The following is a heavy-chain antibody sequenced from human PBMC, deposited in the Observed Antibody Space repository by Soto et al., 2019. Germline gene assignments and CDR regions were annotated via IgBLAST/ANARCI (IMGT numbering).Heavy chain of an antibody. V-gene: IGHV3-23*01. CDR1: GFTFSSYA. D-gene: IGHD6-19*01. J-gene: IGHJ6*02. CDR2: ISGSGGST. Sequence: EVQLLESGGGLVQPGGSLRLSCAASGFTFSSYAMSWVRQAPGKGLEWVSAISGSGGSTYYADSVKGRFTISRDNSKNTLYLQMNSLRAEDTALYYCAKDIRSSGWYDVDYYDMDVWGQGTTVTVSS. CDR3: AKDIRSSGWYDVDYYDMDV.